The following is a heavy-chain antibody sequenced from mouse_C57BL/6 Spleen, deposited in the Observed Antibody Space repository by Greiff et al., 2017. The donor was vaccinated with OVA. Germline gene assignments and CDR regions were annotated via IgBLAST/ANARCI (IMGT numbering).Heavy chain of an antibody. Sequence: VKLQQPGAELVRPGTSVKLSCKASGYTFTSYWMHWVKQRPGQGLEWIGVIDPSDSYTNYNQKFKGKAKLTVDTSSSTAYMQLSSLTSEDSAVYYCARWIYYYGSSYDYYAMDYWGQGTSVTVSS. V-gene: IGHV1-59*01. CDR3: ARWIYYYGSSYDYYAMDY. CDR1: GYTFTSYW. D-gene: IGHD1-1*01. J-gene: IGHJ4*01. CDR2: IDPSDSYT.